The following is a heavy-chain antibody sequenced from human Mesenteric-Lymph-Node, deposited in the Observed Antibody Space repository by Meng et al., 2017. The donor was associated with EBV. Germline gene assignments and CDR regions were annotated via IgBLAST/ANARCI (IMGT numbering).Heavy chain of an antibody. CDR1: GFTFSNYW. Sequence: EVQRVGAGGQLVLPGGSLRLSCAASGFTFSNYWMHWVRQAPGKGLVWVSRINTDGTSTYYADSVKGRFTISRDNAKNTLYLQMNSLRAEDTAMYYCARERRVGWGQGTLVTVSS. J-gene: IGHJ4*02. CDR3: ARERRVG. V-gene: IGHV3-74*01. CDR2: INTDGTST.